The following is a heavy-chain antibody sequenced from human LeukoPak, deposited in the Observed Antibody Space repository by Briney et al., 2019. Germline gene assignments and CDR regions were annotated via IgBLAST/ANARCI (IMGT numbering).Heavy chain of an antibody. D-gene: IGHD5-24*01. CDR3: AREERDGYNYYWYFDL. CDR2: IGTAGDT. J-gene: IGHJ2*01. Sequence: GSLRLSCAASGFTFSSYDMHWVRQATGKGLEWVSVIGTAGDTYYPGSVKGRFTISRENAKNSLYLQMNSLRAGDTAVYYCAREERDGYNYYWYFDLWGRGTLVTVSS. CDR1: GFTFSSYD. V-gene: IGHV3-13*01.